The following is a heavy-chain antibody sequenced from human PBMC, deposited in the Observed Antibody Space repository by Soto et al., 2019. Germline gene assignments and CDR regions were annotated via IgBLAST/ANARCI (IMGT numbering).Heavy chain of an antibody. CDR3: ARGMTTVTTGYFQH. CDR2: ISYDGSNK. D-gene: IGHD4-17*01. Sequence: QVQLVESGGGVVQPGRSLRLSCAASGFTFSSYAMHWVRQAPGKGLEWVAVISYDGSNKYYADSVKGRFTISRDNSKNTLYLQMNSLRAEDTAVYYCARGMTTVTTGYFQHWGQGTLVTVSS. CDR1: GFTFSSYA. V-gene: IGHV3-30-3*01. J-gene: IGHJ1*01.